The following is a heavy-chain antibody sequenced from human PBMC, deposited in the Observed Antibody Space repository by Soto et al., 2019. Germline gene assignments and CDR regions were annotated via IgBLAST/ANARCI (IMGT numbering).Heavy chain of an antibody. CDR1: GGSISSGGYS. Sequence: SETLSLTCAVSGGSISSGGYSWSWIRQRPGKGLEWIGYIYHSGSTYYNPSLKSRVTISVDRSKNQFSLKLSSVTAADTAVYYCARASVFGVVIIGDWYFDLWGRGTLVTVSS. V-gene: IGHV4-30-2*01. J-gene: IGHJ2*01. D-gene: IGHD3-3*01. CDR3: ARASVFGVVIIGDWYFDL. CDR2: IYHSGST.